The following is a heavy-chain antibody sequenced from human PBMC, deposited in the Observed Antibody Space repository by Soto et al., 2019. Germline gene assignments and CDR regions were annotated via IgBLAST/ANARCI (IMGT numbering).Heavy chain of an antibody. CDR2: IYYSGST. D-gene: IGHD3-22*01. V-gene: IGHV4-30-4*01. Sequence: QVQLQESGPGLVKPSQTLSLTCTVSGGSISSGDYYWSWIRQPPGKGLEWIGYIYYSGSTYYNPSLKSRVTISVDTSKNQFSLKLSSVTAADTAVYYCARGAYDSSGYYYGMDVWGQGTTVTVSS. CDR3: ARGAYDSSGYYYGMDV. CDR1: GGSISSGDYY. J-gene: IGHJ6*02.